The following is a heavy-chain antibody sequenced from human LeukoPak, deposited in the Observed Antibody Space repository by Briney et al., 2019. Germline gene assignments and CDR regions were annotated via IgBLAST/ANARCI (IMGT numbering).Heavy chain of an antibody. V-gene: IGHV3-53*01. CDR2: IYSGGST. CDR3: ARAIYCSGGSCLDY. Sequence: GGSLRLSCAASGFTVSSNYMSWVRQAPGKGLEWVSVIYSGGSTYYADSVKGRFTISRDNSENTLYLQMNSLRAEDTAVYYCARAIYCSGGSCLDYWGQGTLVTVSS. D-gene: IGHD2-15*01. J-gene: IGHJ4*02. CDR1: GFTVSSNY.